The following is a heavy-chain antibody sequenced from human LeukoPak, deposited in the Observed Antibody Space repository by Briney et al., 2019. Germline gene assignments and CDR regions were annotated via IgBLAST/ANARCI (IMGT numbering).Heavy chain of an antibody. V-gene: IGHV6-1*01. Sequence: PSQTLSLTCAISADSVSSNSASWNWIRQSPSRCLEWLGKTLYRSKWYNDYAVSVKSRITINPDTSKNQFSLQLNSVTPEDTAVYYCARSHYYGMDVWGQETTVTVAS. J-gene: IGHJ6*02. CDR3: ARSHYYGMDV. CDR1: ADSVSSNSAS. CDR2: TLYRSKWYN.